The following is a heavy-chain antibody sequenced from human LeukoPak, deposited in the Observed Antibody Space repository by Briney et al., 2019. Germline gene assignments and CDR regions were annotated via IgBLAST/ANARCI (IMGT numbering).Heavy chain of an antibody. CDR3: AGQYDYVWGSPIGLDY. CDR2: ISSSGSTI. J-gene: IGHJ4*02. D-gene: IGHD3-16*01. V-gene: IGHV3-48*03. Sequence: GGSLRLSCAASGFTFSSYEMNWVRPAPGKGLEWVSYISSSGSTIYYADSVKGRFTISRDNAKNSLYLQMNSLRAEDTAGYYCAGQYDYVWGSPIGLDYWGQGTLVTVSS. CDR1: GFTFSSYE.